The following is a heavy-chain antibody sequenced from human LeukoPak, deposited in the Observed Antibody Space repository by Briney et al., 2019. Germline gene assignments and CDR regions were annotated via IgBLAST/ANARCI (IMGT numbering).Heavy chain of an antibody. CDR2: INTDGSDT. CDR1: GFTFSVYW. D-gene: IGHD2-8*02. V-gene: IGHV3-74*01. J-gene: IGHJ4*02. Sequence: GGSLRLSCAASGFTFSVYWMHWVRRVPGKGLVWVSRINTDGSDTSYGDSVKGRFTVSRDNAKSTVYLQKNSLKTEDTAVYFCARDLTGTLFDSWGQGTLVTVSS. CDR3: ARDLTGTLFDS.